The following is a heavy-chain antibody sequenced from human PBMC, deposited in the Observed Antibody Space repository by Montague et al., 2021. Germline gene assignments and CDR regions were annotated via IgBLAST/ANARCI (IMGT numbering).Heavy chain of an antibody. D-gene: IGHD2-21*01. J-gene: IGHJ3*02. Sequence: QSGAEVKKPGESLKISCQASGYTFSNYWIAWVRQRPGQGLEWMGMLYAGDTDARHSPAFEGHVTTSVDRSINTAYLQWSNLRASDTAIYYCARLVSVITTDAFDIWGQGTLVTVS. CDR2: LYAGDTDA. CDR1: GYTFSNYW. V-gene: IGHV5-51*01. CDR3: ARLVSVITTDAFDI.